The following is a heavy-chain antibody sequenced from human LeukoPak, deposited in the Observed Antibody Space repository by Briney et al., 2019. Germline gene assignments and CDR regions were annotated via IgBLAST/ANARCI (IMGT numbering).Heavy chain of an antibody. D-gene: IGHD3-16*01. CDR2: IYHTGDT. Sequence: SETLSLTCTVFGHSISNGNYWGWIRQPPGKGLEWIGSIYHTGDTHYNPSLKSQVTIFVDTFNNQISLRLSSVTAADTAVYYCARGLSHRDAYDYFYNWFDPWGQGTLVTVSS. J-gene: IGHJ5*02. V-gene: IGHV4-38-2*02. CDR3: ARGLSHRDAYDYFYNWFDP. CDR1: GHSISNGNY.